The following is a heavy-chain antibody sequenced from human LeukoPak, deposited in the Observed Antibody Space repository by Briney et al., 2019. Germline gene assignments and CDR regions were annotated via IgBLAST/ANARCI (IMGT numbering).Heavy chain of an antibody. CDR1: GGSISSYY. J-gene: IGHJ5*02. CDR3: ATVVVPGWFDP. CDR2: IYTSGST. D-gene: IGHD2-15*01. Sequence: SETLSLTCTVSGGSISSYYWSWIRQPAGKGLEWIGRIYTSGSTNYNPSLKSRVTISVDTSNNQFSLKLTSVTAADTAVYYCATVVVPGWFDPWGQGNLVTVSS. V-gene: IGHV4-4*07.